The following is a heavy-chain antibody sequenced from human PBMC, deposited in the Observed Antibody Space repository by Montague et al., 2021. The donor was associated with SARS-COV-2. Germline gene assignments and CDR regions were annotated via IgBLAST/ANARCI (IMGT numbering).Heavy chain of an antibody. CDR3: ARSPRGSGTGWLDY. CDR1: GFTPGDYQ. V-gene: IGHV3-7*01. D-gene: IGHD3/OR15-3a*01. CDR2: INQYETAK. Sequence: SLRLSCAASGFTPGDYQMTWVRQAPGKGLQWVANINQYETAKTYVDSLXGRFTISRDNAKNSLILQMNSLKDEDTAVYYCARSPRGSGTGWLDYWGQGTLVTVSS. J-gene: IGHJ4*02.